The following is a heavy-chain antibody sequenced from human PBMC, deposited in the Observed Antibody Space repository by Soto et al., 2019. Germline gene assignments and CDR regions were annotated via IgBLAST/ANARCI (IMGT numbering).Heavy chain of an antibody. D-gene: IGHD4-17*01. Sequence: EVQLLESGGGLVQPGGSLRLSCAASGFTFSSYAMSWVRQAPGKGLEWGSAISGSGGSTYYADSVKGRFTISRDNSKNTLYLQMNSLRAEDTAVYYCAKDKEDYGQLTLFDYWGQGTLVTVSS. J-gene: IGHJ4*02. CDR1: GFTFSSYA. CDR3: AKDKEDYGQLTLFDY. CDR2: ISGSGGST. V-gene: IGHV3-23*01.